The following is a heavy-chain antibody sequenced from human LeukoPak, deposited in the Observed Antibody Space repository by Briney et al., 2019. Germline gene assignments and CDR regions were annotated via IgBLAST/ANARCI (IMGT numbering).Heavy chain of an antibody. CDR3: AKDAHSSGWYFWFDP. CDR1: GFTFDDYA. V-gene: IGHV3-9*01. J-gene: IGHJ5*02. D-gene: IGHD6-19*01. CDR2: ISWNSGSI. Sequence: GGSLRLSCAASGFTFDDYAMHWVRQAPGKGLEWVSGISWNSGSIGYADSAKGRFTISRDNAKNSLYLQMNSLRAEDTALYYCAKDAHSSGWYFWFDPWGQGTLVTVSS.